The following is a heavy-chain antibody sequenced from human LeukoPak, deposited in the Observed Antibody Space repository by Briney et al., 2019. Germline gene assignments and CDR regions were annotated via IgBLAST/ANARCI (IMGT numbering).Heavy chain of an antibody. V-gene: IGHV1-18*01. D-gene: IGHD3-9*01. CDR3: ARGEYSRWIRYFDWSYWFDP. CDR1: GYTFTSYG. J-gene: IGHJ5*02. Sequence: GASVKVSCKASGYTFTSYGVSWVRQAPGQGLEWMGWISAYTGDTHYEQNVQGRVTMTTDTPTSTAYMELSRLRSEDTAVYYCARGEYSRWIRYFDWSYWFDPWGQGTLVTVSS. CDR2: ISAYTGDT.